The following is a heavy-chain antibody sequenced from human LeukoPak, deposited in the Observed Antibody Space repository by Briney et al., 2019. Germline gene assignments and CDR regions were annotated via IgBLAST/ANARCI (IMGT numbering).Heavy chain of an antibody. CDR3: ARVPSSGSGLDY. J-gene: IGHJ4*02. CDR2: IYYSGST. Sequence: SETLSLTCAVYGGSFSGYYWSWIRQPPGKGLEWIGYIYYSGSTYYNPSLKSRVTISVDTSKNQFSLKLSSVTAADTAVYYCARVPSSGSGLDYWGQGTLVTVSS. CDR1: GGSFSGYY. V-gene: IGHV4-30-4*01. D-gene: IGHD2-15*01.